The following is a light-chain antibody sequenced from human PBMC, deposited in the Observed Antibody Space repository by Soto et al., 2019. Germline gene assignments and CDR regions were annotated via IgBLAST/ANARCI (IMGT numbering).Light chain of an antibody. V-gene: IGKV1-39*01. Sequence: DIQMTQSPSSLSASVGDRVTITCRASQTISNYVTWYQQKPGKAPKLLIYAASTLQSGIPSRFSGSTSGTDFTLTISSLQPEDFATYWCQQSFDSLWMFGQGTKVEIK. CDR2: AAS. CDR3: QQSFDSLWM. CDR1: QTISNY. J-gene: IGKJ1*01.